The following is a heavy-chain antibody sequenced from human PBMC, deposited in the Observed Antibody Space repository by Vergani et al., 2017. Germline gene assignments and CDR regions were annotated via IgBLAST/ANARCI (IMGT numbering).Heavy chain of an antibody. J-gene: IGHJ4*02. CDR3: AKDILVDYDFWSGYGLGYFDY. CDR1: GGTFSSYA. CDR2: IIPIFGTA. D-gene: IGHD3-3*01. V-gene: IGHV1-69*01. Sequence: QVQLVQSGAEVKKPGSSVKVSCKASGGTFSSYAISWVRQAPGQGLEWMGGIIPIFGTANYAQKFQGRVTITADESTSTAYMELSSLRSEDTALYYCAKDILVDYDFWSGYGLGYFDYWGQGTLVTVSS.